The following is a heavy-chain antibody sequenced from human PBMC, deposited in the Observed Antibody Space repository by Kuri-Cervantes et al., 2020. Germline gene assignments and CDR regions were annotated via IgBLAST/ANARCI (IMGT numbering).Heavy chain of an antibody. D-gene: IGHD3-22*01. CDR2: SNAGNGNT. V-gene: IGHV1-3*02. Sequence: ASVKVSCKASGYTFTSYAMHWVRQAPGQRLEWMGWSNAGNGNTKYSQEFQGRVTMTTDTSTSTAYMELRSLRSDDTAVYYCARDVEVGYDSSGYYVGVFDYWGQGTLVTVSS. CDR1: GYTFTSYA. CDR3: ARDVEVGYDSSGYYVGVFDY. J-gene: IGHJ4*02.